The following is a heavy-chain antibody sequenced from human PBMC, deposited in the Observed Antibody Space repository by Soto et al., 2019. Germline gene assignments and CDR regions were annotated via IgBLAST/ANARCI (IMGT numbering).Heavy chain of an antibody. CDR1: GITFSSCC. J-gene: IGHJ4*02. CDR3: AKDQGSSWYEIDY. D-gene: IGHD6-13*01. CDR2: IGANGGGT. V-gene: IGHV3-23*01. Sequence: PGGALRLSCAASGITFSSCCMSWVHQAPGKGLDWVSGIGANGGGTYYADSVNGRFTISRDNSKNTLYLQMNSLRAEDTAVYYCAKDQGSSWYEIDYWGQGTLVTVSS.